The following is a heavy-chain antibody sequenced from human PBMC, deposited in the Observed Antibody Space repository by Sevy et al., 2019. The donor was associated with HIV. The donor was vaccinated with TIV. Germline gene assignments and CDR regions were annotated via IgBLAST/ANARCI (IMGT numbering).Heavy chain of an antibody. CDR1: GFTFSSYS. D-gene: IGHD3-10*01. V-gene: IGHV3-48*02. CDR3: GYYYGSGSYYRPYYYMDV. J-gene: IGHJ6*03. CDR2: ISSSSSTI. Sequence: GGSLRLSCAASGFTFSSYSMNWVRQAPGKGLEWVSYISSSSSTIYYAYSVKGRFTISRDNAKNSLYLQMNSLRDEDTAVYYCGYYYGSGSYYRPYYYMDVWGKGTTVTVSS.